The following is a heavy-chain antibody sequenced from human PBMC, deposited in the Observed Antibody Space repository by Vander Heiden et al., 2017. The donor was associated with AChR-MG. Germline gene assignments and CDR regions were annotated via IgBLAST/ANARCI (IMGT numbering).Heavy chain of an antibody. CDR2: INPSDGAT. CDR3: ARAVDYVDSSGYPWYLDL. Sequence: QVQLVLSGAEVKKLGASVKISCKVIGNFFSSYYMHWVRRAPGQGLEWMGIINPSDGATSYAPKFQGRVTMTWDSSTSTLYMELSSLRSEDTAVYYCARAVDYVDSSGYPWYLDLWGRGTLVTVSP. D-gene: IGHD3-22*01. CDR1: GNFFSSYY. V-gene: IGHV1-46*03. J-gene: IGHJ2*01.